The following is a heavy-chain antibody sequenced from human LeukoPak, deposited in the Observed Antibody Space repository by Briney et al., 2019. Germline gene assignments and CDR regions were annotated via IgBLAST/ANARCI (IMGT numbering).Heavy chain of an antibody. J-gene: IGHJ4*02. D-gene: IGHD3-22*01. CDR3: ARSYDSSGYYLQYYFDY. CDR2: ISYDGSNK. V-gene: IGHV3-30-3*01. Sequence: GGSLRLSCAASGFTFSSYAMHWVRQAPGKGLEWVAVISYDGSNKYYADSVKGRFTISRDNSKNTLYLQMNSLRAEDTAVYYCARSYDSSGYYLQYYFDYWGQGPLVTVSS. CDR1: GFTFSSYA.